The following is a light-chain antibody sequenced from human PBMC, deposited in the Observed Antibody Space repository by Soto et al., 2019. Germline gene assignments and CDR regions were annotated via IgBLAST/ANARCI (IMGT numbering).Light chain of an antibody. CDR3: SSYTSISTLV. Sequence: QSALTQPASVSGSPGQSITISCTGTSSDVGGYNYVSWYQQHPGKAPKLMIYEVSNRPSGVSNRFSGSKSGNTASLTISGLQAEYEAVYYCSSYTSISTLVFGGGTKLTVL. J-gene: IGLJ2*01. V-gene: IGLV2-14*01. CDR2: EVS. CDR1: SSDVGGYNY.